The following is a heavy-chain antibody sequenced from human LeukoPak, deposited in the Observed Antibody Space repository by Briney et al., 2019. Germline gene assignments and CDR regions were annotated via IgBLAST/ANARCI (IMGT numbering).Heavy chain of an antibody. CDR2: IYHSGST. D-gene: IGHD3-22*01. J-gene: IGHJ3*02. CDR3: ARYYYDSSGYYYDAFDI. V-gene: IGHV4-38-2*02. CDR1: GYSISSGYY. Sequence: PSETLSLTCTVSGYSISSGYYWGWIRQPPGKGLEWIGSIYHSGSTYYNPSLKSRVTISVDTSKNQFSLKLSSVTAADTAVYYCARYYYDSSGYYYDAFDIWGQGTMVTVSS.